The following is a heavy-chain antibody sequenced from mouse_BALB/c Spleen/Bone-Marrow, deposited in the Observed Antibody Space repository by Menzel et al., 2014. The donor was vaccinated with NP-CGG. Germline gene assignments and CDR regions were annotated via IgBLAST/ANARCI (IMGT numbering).Heavy chain of an antibody. CDR3: ARFYDGYYPPLDY. CDR2: INPSTGYT. CDR1: GYTFTDYW. V-gene: IGHV1-7*01. Sequence: VQLQQSGAELAKPGASVKMSCKASGYTFTDYWMHWVKQRPGQGLEWLGYINPSTGYTEYDQKFKDKATLTADRSSSTAYMQLNSLTSEDSAVYYCARFYDGYYPPLDYWGQGTTLTVSS. D-gene: IGHD2-3*01. J-gene: IGHJ2*01.